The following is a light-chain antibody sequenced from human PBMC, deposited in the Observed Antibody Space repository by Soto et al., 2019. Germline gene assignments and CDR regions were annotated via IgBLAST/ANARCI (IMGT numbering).Light chain of an antibody. CDR3: QSYDSSLSGSK. Sequence: QSVLTQPPSVSGAPGQRVTISCTGSSPNIGAGYDVHWYQQLPGTAPKLLIYGNSNRPSGVPDRFSGSKSGTSASLAITGLQAEDEADYYCQSYDSSLSGSKFGGGTKLTVL. V-gene: IGLV1-40*01. CDR1: SPNIGAGYD. J-gene: IGLJ2*01. CDR2: GNS.